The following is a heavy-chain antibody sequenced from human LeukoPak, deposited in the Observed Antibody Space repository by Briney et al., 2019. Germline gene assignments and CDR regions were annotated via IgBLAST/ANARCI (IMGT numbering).Heavy chain of an antibody. V-gene: IGHV4-39*07. CDR3: ARGPQPGAEFDY. CDR2: IYHSGST. D-gene: IGHD7-27*01. CDR1: GASINSHNYY. J-gene: IGHJ4*02. Sequence: PSETLSLTCTVSGASINSHNYYWGWIRQPPGKGLEWIGSIYHSGSTYYNPSLKSRVTISVDTSNNQFSLKLSSVTAADTAVYYCARGPQPGAEFDYWGQGTLVTVSS.